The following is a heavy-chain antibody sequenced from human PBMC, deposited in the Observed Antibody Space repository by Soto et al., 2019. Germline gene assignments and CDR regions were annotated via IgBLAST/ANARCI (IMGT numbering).Heavy chain of an antibody. V-gene: IGHV1-2*02. CDR3: AREGGKDLTGIDY. Sequence: ASVKVSCKASGYTFTGYYMHWVRQAPGQGLEWMGWINPNSGGTNYAQKFQGRVTMTRDTSISTAYMELSRLRSDDTAAYYCAREGGKDLTGIDYWGQGTLVTVSS. CDR2: INPNSGGT. J-gene: IGHJ4*02. CDR1: GYTFTGYY.